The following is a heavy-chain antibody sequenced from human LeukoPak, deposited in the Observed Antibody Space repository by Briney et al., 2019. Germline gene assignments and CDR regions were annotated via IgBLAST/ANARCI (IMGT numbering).Heavy chain of an antibody. CDR3: ARKNSSSSFDY. CDR1: GGSISSYY. V-gene: IGHV4-59*01. CDR2: IYYSGST. Sequence: SETLSLTCTVSGGSISSYYWSWIRQPPGKGLEWIGYIYYSGSTNYNPSLKSRVTISVGTSKNQFSLKLSSVTAADTAVYYCARKNSSSSFDYWGQGTLVTVSS. D-gene: IGHD6-6*01. J-gene: IGHJ4*02.